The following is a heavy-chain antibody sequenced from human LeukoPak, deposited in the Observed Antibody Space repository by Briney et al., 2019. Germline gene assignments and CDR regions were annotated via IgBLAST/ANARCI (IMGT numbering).Heavy chain of an antibody. CDR2: IYYSVST. CDR1: GGSFSSSSYY. CDR3: AGYHCSSTSCYFDY. D-gene: IGHD2-2*01. J-gene: IGHJ4*02. V-gene: IGHV4-39*01. Sequence: PSETLSLTCAVYGGSFSSSSYYWGWIRQPPGKGLEWIGSIYYSVSTYYNPSLKSRVTISVDTCKNQFSLKLSSVTAADTAVYYCAGYHCSSTSCYFDYWGQGTLVTVSS.